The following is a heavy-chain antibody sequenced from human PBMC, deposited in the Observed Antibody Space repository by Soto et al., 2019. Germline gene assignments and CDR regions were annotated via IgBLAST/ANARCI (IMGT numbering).Heavy chain of an antibody. Sequence: GGSLRLSCAASGFTFSSYAMSWVRQAPGKGLEWVSAISGSGGSTYYADSVKGRFTISRDNSKNTLYLQMNSLRAEDTAVYYCAKPGYNSGWPHYYYYGMDVWGQGTTVTVSS. D-gene: IGHD6-19*01. V-gene: IGHV3-23*01. J-gene: IGHJ6*02. CDR3: AKPGYNSGWPHYYYYGMDV. CDR1: GFTFSSYA. CDR2: ISGSGGST.